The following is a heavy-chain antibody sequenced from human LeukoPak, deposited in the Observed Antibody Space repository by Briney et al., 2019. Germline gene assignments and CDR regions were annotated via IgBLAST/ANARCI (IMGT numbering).Heavy chain of an antibody. J-gene: IGHJ1*01. CDR2: IWYDGSNK. CDR1: GFTFSSYA. D-gene: IGHD3-10*01. Sequence: GGSLRLSCAASGFTFSSYAMSWVRQAPGKGLEWVAVIWYDGSNKYYADSVKGRFTISRDNSKNTLYLQMNSLRAEDTAVYYCARDQKEYYGSGSYSRLPDSYFQHWGQGTLVTVSS. CDR3: ARDQKEYYGSGSYSRLPDSYFQH. V-gene: IGHV3-33*08.